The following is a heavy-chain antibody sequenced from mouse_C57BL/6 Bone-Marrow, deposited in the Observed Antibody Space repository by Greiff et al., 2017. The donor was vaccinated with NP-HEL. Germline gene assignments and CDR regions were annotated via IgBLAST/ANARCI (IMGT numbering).Heavy chain of an antibody. CDR3: ARRTWAMDY. V-gene: IGHV1-64*01. Sequence: QVHVKQPGAELVKPGASVKLSCKASGYTFTSYWMHWVKQRPGQGLEWIGMIHPNSGSTNYNEKFKSKATLTVDKSSSTAYMQLSSLTSKDSAVYYCARRTWAMDYWGQGTSVTVSS. CDR2: IHPNSGST. CDR1: GYTFTSYW. J-gene: IGHJ4*01.